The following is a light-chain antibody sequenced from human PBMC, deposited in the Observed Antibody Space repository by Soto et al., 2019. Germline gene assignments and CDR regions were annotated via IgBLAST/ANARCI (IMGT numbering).Light chain of an antibody. J-gene: IGKJ4*01. V-gene: IGKV3-11*01. Sequence: EIVLTQSRATLSLSPGERATLSCRASQSISRYLAWYQQRSGQAPRLLIYDASNRATGIPARFSGSGSGTDFTLTISSLEPEDFAVYYCQQRSNWPQDLTFGGGTKVDI. CDR2: DAS. CDR1: QSISRY. CDR3: QQRSNWPQDLT.